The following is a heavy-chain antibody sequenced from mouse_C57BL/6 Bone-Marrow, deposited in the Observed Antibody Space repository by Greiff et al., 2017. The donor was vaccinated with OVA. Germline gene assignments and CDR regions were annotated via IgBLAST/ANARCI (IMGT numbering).Heavy chain of an antibody. CDR3: ARYLRFLYAMDY. J-gene: IGHJ4*01. D-gene: IGHD1-1*01. Sequence: VQLQQSDAELVKPGASVKISCKVSGYTFTDHTIHWMKQRPEQGLEWIGYIYPRDGSTKYTEKFKGKATLTADKTSSTAYLQLNSMTSEESAVYFCARYLRFLYAMDYWGQGTSVTVSS. CDR2: IYPRDGST. CDR1: GYTFTDHT. V-gene: IGHV1-78*01.